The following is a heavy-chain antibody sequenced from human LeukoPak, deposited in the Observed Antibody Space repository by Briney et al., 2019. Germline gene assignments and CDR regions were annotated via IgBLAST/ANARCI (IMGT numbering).Heavy chain of an antibody. D-gene: IGHD5-24*01. V-gene: IGHV1-69*04. CDR1: GDTFSSYA. CDR2: IIPILGIA. Sequence: SVNLSCKASGDTFSSYANNWVRQAPGQGLEWVGRIIPILGIANYAQKFQGRVTITADKSTSTAYMELSSLRSEDTAVYYCARVGEMATANWFDPWGQGTLVTASS. J-gene: IGHJ5*02. CDR3: ARVGEMATANWFDP.